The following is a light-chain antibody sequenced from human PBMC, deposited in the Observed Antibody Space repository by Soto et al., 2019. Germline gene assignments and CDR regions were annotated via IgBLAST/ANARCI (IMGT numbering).Light chain of an antibody. CDR1: QDISNY. J-gene: IGKJ2*01. Sequence: DIQMTQSPSSLSASVGDRVTITCQASQDISNYLNWYQQKPGKAPKLLIYDASNLETGVPSRFSGSGSGTDFPLTISSLQPEDIATYYCQQYDNRPLTFGQGTKLEI. CDR3: QQYDNRPLT. CDR2: DAS. V-gene: IGKV1-33*01.